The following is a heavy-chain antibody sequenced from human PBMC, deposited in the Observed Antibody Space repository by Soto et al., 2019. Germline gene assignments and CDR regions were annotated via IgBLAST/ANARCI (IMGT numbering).Heavy chain of an antibody. CDR2: IYDGGRT. Sequence: QVQLQESGPGLVKPSQTLSLTCTVSGCSIINNHYCCSWIRQSPVKGLEWIGHIYDGGRTYNNPSLKSRVTISADTSKNHCSLTLTSVTVADTAVYYCDRGLSSEKVYSWGQGTLVTVSS. V-gene: IGHV4-30-4*01. J-gene: IGHJ4*02. CDR3: DRGLSSEKVYS. D-gene: IGHD3-10*01. CDR1: GCSIINNHYC.